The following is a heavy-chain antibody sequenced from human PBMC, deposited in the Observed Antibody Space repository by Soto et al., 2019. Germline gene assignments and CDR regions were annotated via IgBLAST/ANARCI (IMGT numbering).Heavy chain of an antibody. CDR3: ARVRATTVTIGY. Sequence: QVQLQESGPGLVKPSQTLSLTCTVSGGSISSGDYYWSWIRQPPGKGLEWIGYIYYSGSTYYNPSLKRRVTISGDTSKNQFSLKLSSVTAADTAVYYCARVRATTVTIGYWGQGTLVTVSS. D-gene: IGHD4-17*01. J-gene: IGHJ4*02. CDR2: IYYSGST. CDR1: GGSISSGDYY. V-gene: IGHV4-30-4*01.